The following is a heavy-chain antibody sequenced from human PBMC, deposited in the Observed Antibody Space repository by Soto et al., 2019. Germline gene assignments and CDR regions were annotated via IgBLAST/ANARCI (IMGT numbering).Heavy chain of an antibody. Sequence: ASVKVSCKVSGYTLTELSMHWVRQAPGKGLEWMGGFDPEDGETIYAQKFQGRVTMTEDTSTDTAYMELSSLRSEDTAVYYCATVGLLRFIDPRPKYSYYYGMDVWGKGTTVTVSS. J-gene: IGHJ6*04. D-gene: IGHD3-3*01. CDR1: GYTLTELS. CDR2: FDPEDGET. V-gene: IGHV1-24*01. CDR3: ATVGLLRFIDPRPKYSYYYGMDV.